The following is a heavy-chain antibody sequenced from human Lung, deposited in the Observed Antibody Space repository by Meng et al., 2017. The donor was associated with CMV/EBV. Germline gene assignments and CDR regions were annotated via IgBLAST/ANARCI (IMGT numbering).Heavy chain of an antibody. J-gene: IGHJ5*02. D-gene: IGHD3-3*01. CDR3: ARDRGNYYDFWSGLFDP. CDR2: IHHSGNT. V-gene: IGHV4-4*02. Sequence: LXCAVSGGSISTNNWWSWVRQFPGKGLEWIGEIHHSGNTNYNPSLKSRVTISVDKSENQFSLKVNSVTAADTAVYYCARDRGNYYDFWSGLFDPXGQGXLVTVSS. CDR1: GGSISTNNW.